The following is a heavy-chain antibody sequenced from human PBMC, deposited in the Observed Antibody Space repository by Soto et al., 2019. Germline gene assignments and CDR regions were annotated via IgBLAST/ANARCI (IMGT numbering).Heavy chain of an antibody. Sequence: QVQLVESGGGVVQPGRSLRLSCAASGFTFSSYAMHWVRQAPGKGLEWVAVISDDGSNKYYADSVKGRFTISRDNSKNTLYLQMNSLRAEDTAVYYCARGINGGYYGMDVWGQGTTVTVSS. V-gene: IGHV3-30-3*01. CDR2: ISDDGSNK. CDR3: ARGINGGYYGMDV. CDR1: GFTFSSYA. D-gene: IGHD3-10*01. J-gene: IGHJ6*02.